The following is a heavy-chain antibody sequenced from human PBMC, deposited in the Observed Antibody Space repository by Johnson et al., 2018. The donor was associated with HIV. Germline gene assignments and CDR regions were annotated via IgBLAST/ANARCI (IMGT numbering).Heavy chain of an antibody. J-gene: IGHJ3*02. CDR1: GFTVSSNE. Sequence: VQLVESRGVLVQPGGSLRLSCAASGFTVSSNEMSWVRQAPGKGLEWVSSISGGSTYYADSVKGRFTISRDNSKNTLYLQMNSLRAEDTAVYYCAQEGPLTVTTVMDTFDIWCQGTMVTGSS. CDR2: ISGGST. V-gene: IGHV3-38-3*01. CDR3: AQEGPLTVTTVMDTFDI. D-gene: IGHD4-17*01.